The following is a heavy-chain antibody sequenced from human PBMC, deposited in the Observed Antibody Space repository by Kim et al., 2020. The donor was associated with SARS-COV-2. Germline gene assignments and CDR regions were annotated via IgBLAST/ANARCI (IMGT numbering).Heavy chain of an antibody. J-gene: IGHJ4*02. Sequence: KGRFTISRDNAKNSLYLQMNSLRDEDTAVYYCARGEYYYDSSGYYPHFDYWGQGTLVTVSS. D-gene: IGHD3-22*01. V-gene: IGHV3-48*02. CDR3: ARGEYYYDSSGYYPHFDY.